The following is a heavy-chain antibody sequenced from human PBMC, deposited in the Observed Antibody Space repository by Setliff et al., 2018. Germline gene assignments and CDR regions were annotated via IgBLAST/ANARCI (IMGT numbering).Heavy chain of an antibody. J-gene: IGHJ6*02. V-gene: IGHV3-11*01. D-gene: IGHD2-21*02. CDR1: GFTFSDYY. CDR3: ARELVVVTARIYYYGMDV. Sequence: GGSLRLSCAASGFTFSDYYTSWIRQAPGKGLEWVSYISSSGSTIYYADSVKGRFTISRDNAKNSLYLQMNSLRAEDTAVYYCARELVVVTARIYYYGMDVWGQGTTVTVSS. CDR2: ISSSGSTI.